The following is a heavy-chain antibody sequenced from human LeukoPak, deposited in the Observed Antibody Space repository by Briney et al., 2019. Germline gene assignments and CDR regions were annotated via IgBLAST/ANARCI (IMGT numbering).Heavy chain of an antibody. Sequence: ASVKVSCKASGYTFTSYDINWVRQATGQGLEWMGWMNPNSGNTGYAQKFQGRVTMTRNTSISTAYMELSSLRSEHPAVYYCAITRPGSYYYYYYMDVWGKGTTVTVSS. D-gene: IGHD1-26*01. CDR1: GYTFTSYD. CDR2: MNPNSGNT. CDR3: AITRPGSYYYYYYMDV. J-gene: IGHJ6*03. V-gene: IGHV1-8*01.